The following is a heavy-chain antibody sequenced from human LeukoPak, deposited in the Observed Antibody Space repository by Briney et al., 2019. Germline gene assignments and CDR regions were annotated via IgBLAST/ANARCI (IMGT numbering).Heavy chain of an antibody. J-gene: IGHJ1*01. CDR3: AKVQDGSFWYEYFQH. V-gene: IGHV3-21*01. D-gene: IGHD6-19*01. CDR2: ITSGGVNT. Sequence: GGSLRLSCAASGFTFNSYTMNWVRQAPGKGLEWVSSITSGGVNTYYATSVKGRFTISIDNAKNSLFLQMNSLRAEDTAIYYCAKVQDGSFWYEYFQHWGQGTLVTVSS. CDR1: GFTFNSYT.